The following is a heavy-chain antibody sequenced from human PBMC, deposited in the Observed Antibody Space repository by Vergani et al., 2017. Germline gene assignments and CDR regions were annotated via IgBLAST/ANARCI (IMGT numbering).Heavy chain of an antibody. CDR3: ARDYGDNCSGGSCYLTYLFDP. D-gene: IGHD2-15*01. CDR2: INAGNGNT. J-gene: IGHJ5*02. Sequence: QVQLVQSGAEVKKPGASVKVSCKASGYTFTSYAMHWVRQAPGQRLEWMGWINAGNGNTKYSQKFQGRVTITRDTSASTAYMELSSLRSEDTAVYYCARDYGDNCSGGSCYLTYLFDPWGQGTLVTVSS. V-gene: IGHV1-3*01. CDR1: GYTFTSYA.